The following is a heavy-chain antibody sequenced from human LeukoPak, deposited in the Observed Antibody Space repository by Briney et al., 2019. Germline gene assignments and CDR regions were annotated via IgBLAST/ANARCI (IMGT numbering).Heavy chain of an antibody. Sequence: WASVKVSCKASGYIFINYGISWVRQAPGQGLEWMGWISPYNGHTNYAPNLQDRLTMTTDTSTSTAYMELRSLRSDDTAVYYCAKTRDTVLNEYWGQGTLATVSS. CDR2: ISPYNGHT. CDR1: GYIFINYG. V-gene: IGHV1-18*01. J-gene: IGHJ4*02. CDR3: AKTRDTVLNEY.